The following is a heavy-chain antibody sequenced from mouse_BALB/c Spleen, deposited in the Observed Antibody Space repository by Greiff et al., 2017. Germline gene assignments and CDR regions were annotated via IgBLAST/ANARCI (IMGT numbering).Heavy chain of an antibody. V-gene: IGHV1S137*01. J-gene: IGHJ3*01. CDR2: ISTYYGDA. Sequence: QVHVKQSGAELVRPGVSVKISCKGSGYTFTDYAMHWVKQSHAKSLEWIGVISTYYGDASYNQKFKGKATMTVDKSSSTAYMELARLTSEDSAIYYCAVYYGNYGFAYWGQGTLVTVSA. D-gene: IGHD2-1*01. CDR3: AVYYGNYGFAY. CDR1: GYTFTDYA.